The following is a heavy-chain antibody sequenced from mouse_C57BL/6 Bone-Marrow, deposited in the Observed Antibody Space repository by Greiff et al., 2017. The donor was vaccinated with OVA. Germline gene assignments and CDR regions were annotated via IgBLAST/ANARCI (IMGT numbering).Heavy chain of an antibody. J-gene: IGHJ2*01. CDR3: ATLSNFDY. D-gene: IGHD2-5*01. CDR2: ISYDGSN. Sequence: EVQLQESGPGLVKPSQSLSLTCSVTGYSITSGYYWNWIRQFPGNKLEWMGYISYDGSNNYNPSLKNRISITRDTSKNQFFLKLNSVTTEDTATYYCATLSNFDYWGQGTTLTVSS. CDR1: GYSITSGYY. V-gene: IGHV3-6*01.